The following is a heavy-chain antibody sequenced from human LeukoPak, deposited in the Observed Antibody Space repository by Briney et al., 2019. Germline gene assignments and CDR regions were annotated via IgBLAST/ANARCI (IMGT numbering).Heavy chain of an antibody. Sequence: SVRVSCKASGGTFSSYAISWVRQAPGQGLEWMGGIIPIFGTANYAQKFQGSVTITTDESTSTAYMELSSLRSEDTAVYYCARGLGVQGDDYYYYMDVWGKGTTVTVSS. D-gene: IGHD1-1*01. V-gene: IGHV1-69*05. CDR1: GGTFSSYA. CDR3: ARGLGVQGDDYYYYMDV. J-gene: IGHJ6*03. CDR2: IIPIFGTA.